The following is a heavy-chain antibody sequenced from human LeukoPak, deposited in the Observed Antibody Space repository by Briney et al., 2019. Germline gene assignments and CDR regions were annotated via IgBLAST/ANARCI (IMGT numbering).Heavy chain of an antibody. CDR2: INPNSGGT. Sequence: ASVKVSCKASGYTFAGYYMHWVRQAPGQGLEWMGWINPNSGGTNYAQKFQGRVTMTTDTSTSTAYMELRSLRSDDTVVYYCARDGTYYYDSSGYYGVSYAEYFQHWGQGTLVTVSS. CDR1: GYTFAGYY. CDR3: ARDGTYYYDSSGYYGVSYAEYFQH. J-gene: IGHJ1*01. V-gene: IGHV1-2*02. D-gene: IGHD3-22*01.